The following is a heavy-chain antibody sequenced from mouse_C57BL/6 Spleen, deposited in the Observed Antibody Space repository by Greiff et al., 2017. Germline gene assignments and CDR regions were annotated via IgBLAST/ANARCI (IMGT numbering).Heavy chain of an antibody. CDR3: ARDQGYDRYFDV. J-gene: IGHJ1*03. D-gene: IGHD2-3*01. CDR2: INYDGSST. CDR1: GFTFSDYY. Sequence: EVKLVESEGGLVQPGSSMKLSCTASGFTFSDYYMAWVRQVPEKGLEWVANINYDGSSTYYLDSLKSRFIISRDNAKNILYLQMSSLKSGDTATYYCARDQGYDRYFDVWGTGTTVTVSS. V-gene: IGHV5-16*01.